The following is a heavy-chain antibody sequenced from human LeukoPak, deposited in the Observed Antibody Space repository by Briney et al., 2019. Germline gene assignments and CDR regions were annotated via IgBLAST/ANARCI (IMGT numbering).Heavy chain of an antibody. CDR1: GFTFDDYG. Sequence: GGSLRLSCAASGFTFDDYGMSWVRQAPGKGLEWVSGINWNGGSTGYADSVKGRFTISRDNAKNSLYLQMNSLRAEDTAVYYCARVQWFGHYYYYYYMDVWGKGTTVTISS. J-gene: IGHJ6*03. CDR2: INWNGGST. V-gene: IGHV3-20*04. CDR3: ARVQWFGHYYYYYYMDV. D-gene: IGHD3-10*01.